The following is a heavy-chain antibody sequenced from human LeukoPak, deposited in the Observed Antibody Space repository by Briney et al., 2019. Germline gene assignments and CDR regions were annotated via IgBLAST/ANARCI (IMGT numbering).Heavy chain of an antibody. Sequence: GRSLRLSCAASGFTFSSYAMRWVRQAPGKGLEWVAVISYDGSNKYYADSVKGRFTISRDISKNTLYLQMNSLRAEDTAVYYCARDPPTCGGDCRYLDYWGQGTLVTVSS. V-gene: IGHV3-30-3*01. CDR1: GFTFSSYA. J-gene: IGHJ4*02. CDR3: ARDPPTCGGDCRYLDY. CDR2: ISYDGSNK. D-gene: IGHD2-21*02.